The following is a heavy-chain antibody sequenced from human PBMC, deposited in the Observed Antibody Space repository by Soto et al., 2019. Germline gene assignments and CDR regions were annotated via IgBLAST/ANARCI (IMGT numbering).Heavy chain of an antibody. CDR3: ASSVGYCSSTSCYKRGFDY. D-gene: IGHD2-2*02. CDR1: GGSISSYY. CDR2: IYYSGST. J-gene: IGHJ4*02. V-gene: IGHV4-59*08. Sequence: SETLSLTYTVSGGSISSYYWSWIRQPPGKGLEWIGYIYYSGSTNYNPSLKSRVTISVDTSKNQFSLKLSSVTAADTAVYYCASSVGYCSSTSCYKRGFDYWGQGTLVTVSS.